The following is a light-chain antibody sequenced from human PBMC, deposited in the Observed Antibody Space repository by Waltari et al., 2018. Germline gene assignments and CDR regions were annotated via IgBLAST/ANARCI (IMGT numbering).Light chain of an antibody. V-gene: IGKV3-11*01. J-gene: IGKJ4*01. Sequence: EIVLTQSPATLSLSPGERATLSCRASQSISNYLAWYQQKRGQPPRLLLYDTSNRATGIPARFSGSGSGTEFTLTISSLEPEDFAVYYCHQRSDWGTFGGGTKVEI. CDR2: DTS. CDR3: HQRSDWGT. CDR1: QSISNY.